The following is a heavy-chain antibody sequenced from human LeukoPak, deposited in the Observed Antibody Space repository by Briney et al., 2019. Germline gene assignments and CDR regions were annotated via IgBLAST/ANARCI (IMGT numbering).Heavy chain of an antibody. V-gene: IGHV3-21*01. CDR1: GLTFSSYS. CDR2: ISSSSSYI. Sequence: TGGSLRLSCAASGLTFSSYSMNWVRQAPGKGLEWVSSISSSSSYIYYADSVKGRFTISRANAKNSLYLQMNSLRAEDTAVYYCARDPYSYSGSDAFDIWGQGTMVTVSS. J-gene: IGHJ3*02. D-gene: IGHD1-26*01. CDR3: ARDPYSYSGSDAFDI.